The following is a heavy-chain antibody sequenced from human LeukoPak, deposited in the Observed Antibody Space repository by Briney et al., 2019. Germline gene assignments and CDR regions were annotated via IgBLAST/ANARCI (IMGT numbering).Heavy chain of an antibody. V-gene: IGHV3-48*03. CDR2: ISSSGSIT. Sequence: GGSLRLSCAASGFTFNDYEMTWVRQAPGKGLEWISYISSSGSITSHADSVKGRFTISRDSSKNTLYLQMNSLRPEDTALYYCATSGYLYFDYWGQGTLVTVSS. CDR1: GFTFNDYE. CDR3: ATSGYLYFDY. D-gene: IGHD3-22*01. J-gene: IGHJ4*02.